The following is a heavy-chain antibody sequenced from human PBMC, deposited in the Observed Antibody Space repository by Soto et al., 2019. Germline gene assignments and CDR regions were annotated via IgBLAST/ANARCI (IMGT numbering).Heavy chain of an antibody. CDR1: GFTFSSYG. J-gene: IGHJ3*02. Sequence: VQLVESGGGVVQPGRSLRLSCAASGFTFSSYGMHWVRQAPGKGLEWVAAISYDGSNKYYADSVKGRFTISRDNSKNTLYLQINSLIAEDTAVYYCAKGLMRLYDAFDIWGQGTMVTVSA. CDR2: ISYDGSNK. CDR3: AKGLMRLYDAFDI. D-gene: IGHD6-19*01. V-gene: IGHV3-30*18.